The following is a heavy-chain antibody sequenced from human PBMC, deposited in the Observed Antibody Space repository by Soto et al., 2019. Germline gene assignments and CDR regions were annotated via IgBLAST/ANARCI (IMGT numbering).Heavy chain of an antibody. CDR1: GFTFTSSA. J-gene: IGHJ6*02. D-gene: IGHD2-15*01. V-gene: IGHV1-58*01. CDR2: IVVGSGNT. CDR3: AADLDCSGGSCYSNHYYGMDV. Sequence: SVKVSCKASGFTFTSSAVQWVRQARGQRLEWIGWIVVGSGNTNYAQKFQERVTITRDMSTSTAYMELSSLRSEDTAVYYCAADLDCSGGSCYSNHYYGMDVWGQGTTVTVSS.